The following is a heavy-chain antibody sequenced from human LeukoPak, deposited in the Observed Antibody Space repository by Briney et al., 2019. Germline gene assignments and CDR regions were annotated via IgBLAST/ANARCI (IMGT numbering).Heavy chain of an antibody. CDR3: ASFGSGSNLDAFDI. V-gene: IGHV3-11*04. J-gene: IGHJ3*02. CDR1: GFTFSDYY. Sequence: GGSLRLSCAASGFTFSDYYMSWIRQAPGKGLEWVSYISSSGSTIYYADSVKGRFTISRDNAKNSLYLQMNSLRAEDTAVYYCASFGSGSNLDAFDIWGQGTMVTVSS. CDR2: ISSSGSTI. D-gene: IGHD3-10*01.